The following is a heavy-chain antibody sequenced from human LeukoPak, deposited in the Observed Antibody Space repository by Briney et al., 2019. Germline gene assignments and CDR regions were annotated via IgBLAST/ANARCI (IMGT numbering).Heavy chain of an antibody. D-gene: IGHD2-15*01. J-gene: IGHJ4*02. CDR1: GFTFTTYW. CDR3: ARRYCSGGSCHFDY. CDR2: IKQDGTEK. V-gene: IGHV3-7*01. Sequence: GESLRLSCEASGFTFTTYWLGWVRQPPGKGLEWVANIKQDGTEKYYVDSVKGRFTISRDNAKNSLYLQMNSLRAEDTAVYYCARRYCSGGSCHFDYWGQGTLVTVSS.